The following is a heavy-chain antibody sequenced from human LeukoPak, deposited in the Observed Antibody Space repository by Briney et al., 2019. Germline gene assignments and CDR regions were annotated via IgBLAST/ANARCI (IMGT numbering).Heavy chain of an antibody. Sequence: ASVKVSCKASGYTFTGYYMHWVRQAPGQGLEWMGRINPNSGGTNYAQKFQGRVTMTRDTSISTAYMELSRLRSVDTAVYYCARLDKGFWSGYYYYYYGMDVWGQGTTVTVSS. CDR3: ARLDKGFWSGYYYYYYGMDV. CDR2: INPNSGGT. D-gene: IGHD3-3*01. V-gene: IGHV1-2*06. CDR1: GYTFTGYY. J-gene: IGHJ6*02.